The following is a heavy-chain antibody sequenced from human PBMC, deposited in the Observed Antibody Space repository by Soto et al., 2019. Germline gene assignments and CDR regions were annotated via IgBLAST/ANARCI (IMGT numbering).Heavy chain of an antibody. CDR2: IYPRDSDP. J-gene: IGHJ3*02. D-gene: IGHD1-26*01. CDR1: GYRFIDYY. CDR3: ARHFSGSSGRSFAFDI. Sequence: GESLKISCEGSGYRFIDYYIGWVRQMPGKGLEWMGIIYPRDSDPRYSPSFQGQVTISADESISTAYLQWSSLKASDTAIYYCARHFSGSSGRSFAFDIWGQGTMVTVSS. V-gene: IGHV5-51*01.